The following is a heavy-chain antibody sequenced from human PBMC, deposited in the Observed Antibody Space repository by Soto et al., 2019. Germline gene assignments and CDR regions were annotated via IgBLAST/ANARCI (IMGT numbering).Heavy chain of an antibody. V-gene: IGHV3-53*01. CDR2: IYSSGPT. Sequence: LRLSCAASGFTVSSNYMSWVRQAPGKGLEWVSVIYSSGPTFYADSVRGRFTISRDISKNTLYLQMNSLRVEDTAVYYCARAFGGSYDYWGQGTLVTVSS. CDR1: GFTVSSNY. D-gene: IGHD1-26*01. J-gene: IGHJ4*02. CDR3: ARAFGGSYDY.